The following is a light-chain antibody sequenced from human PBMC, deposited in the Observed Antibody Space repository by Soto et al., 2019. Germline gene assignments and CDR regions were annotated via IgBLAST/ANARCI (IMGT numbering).Light chain of an antibody. V-gene: IGKV1-39*01. CDR3: QQSHSTLVT. CDR2: AAS. Sequence: DIQMTQSPSSLSASVVDRVTITCRASQSISSYLNWYQHKPGKAPKLLIYAASSLQSGVPSRFSGSGSGTDFTLTISSLRPEDFATYYCQQSHSTLVTFGQGTKVDNK. CDR1: QSISSY. J-gene: IGKJ1*01.